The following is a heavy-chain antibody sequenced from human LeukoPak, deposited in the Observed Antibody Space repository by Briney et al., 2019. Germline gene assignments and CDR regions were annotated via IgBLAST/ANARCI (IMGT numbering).Heavy chain of an antibody. V-gene: IGHV3-21*01. J-gene: IGHJ3*02. D-gene: IGHD3-10*01. Sequence: GGSLRLSCAASGFTFSSYSMNWVRQAPGKGLEWVSSIGPSSSSIYHADSVKGRFTISRENAKNSLFLQMNSLRAEDTAVYYCAREGSGTTSEAFDIWGQGTMVTASS. CDR3: AREGSGTTSEAFDI. CDR2: IGPSSSSI. CDR1: GFTFSSYS.